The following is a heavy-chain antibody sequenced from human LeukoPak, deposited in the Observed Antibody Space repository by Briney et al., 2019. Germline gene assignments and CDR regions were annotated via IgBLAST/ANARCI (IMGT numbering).Heavy chain of an antibody. CDR2: ISSSSGAI. V-gene: IGHV3-48*01. D-gene: IGHD2-15*01. Sequence: GGSLRLSCAASGFAFSTSTMMWVRQAPGKGLEWISYISSSSGAIYYPDSVKGRFTISRDNAKNSLYLQMNSLRADDTAVYYCAKILGAAGADAFEIWGQGTIITVSS. CDR3: AKILGAAGADAFEI. CDR1: GFAFSTST. J-gene: IGHJ3*02.